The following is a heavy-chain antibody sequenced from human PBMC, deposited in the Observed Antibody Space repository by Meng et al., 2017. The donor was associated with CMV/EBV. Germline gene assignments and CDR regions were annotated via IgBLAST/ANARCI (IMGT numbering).Heavy chain of an antibody. CDR3: ARVGLVYCSSTSCRNWFDP. D-gene: IGHD2-2*01. Sequence: VTGYYMHWVRQAPGQGLEWMGWINPNSGGTNYAQKFQGRVTMTRDTSISTAYMELSRLRSDDTAVYYCARVGLVYCSSTSCRNWFDPWGQGTLVTVSS. J-gene: IGHJ5*02. CDR1: VTGYY. CDR2: INPNSGGT. V-gene: IGHV1-2*02.